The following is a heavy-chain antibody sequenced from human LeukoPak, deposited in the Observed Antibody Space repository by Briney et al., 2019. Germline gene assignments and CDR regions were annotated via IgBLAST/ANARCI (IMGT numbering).Heavy chain of an antibody. D-gene: IGHD1-26*01. CDR2: INPSGGST. CDR1: GYTFTSYY. Sequence: ASVKVSCKASGYTFTSYYMHWVRQAPGQGLEWMGMINPSGGSTNYAQKFQGRVTMTRDTSTSTVYLELSSPRSEDTAVYYCAGVLVGAIGNYFDYWGQGTLVTISS. J-gene: IGHJ4*02. V-gene: IGHV1-46*01. CDR3: AGVLVGAIGNYFDY.